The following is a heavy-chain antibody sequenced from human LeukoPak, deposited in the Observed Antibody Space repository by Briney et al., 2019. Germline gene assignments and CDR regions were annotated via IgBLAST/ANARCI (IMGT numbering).Heavy chain of an antibody. D-gene: IGHD3-10*01. V-gene: IGHV3-7*01. CDR1: GFTLSTYW. CDR3: AKSLSSRGLIIPKTTRYFDY. Sequence: PGGSLRLSCAASGFTLSTYWMSWVRQAPGKGLEWVANIKEDGSERNYVDSVRGRFTISRDNTKNSLYLQMNSLRAEDTAVYYCAKSLSSRGLIIPKTTRYFDYWGQGTLVTVSS. J-gene: IGHJ4*02. CDR2: IKEDGSER.